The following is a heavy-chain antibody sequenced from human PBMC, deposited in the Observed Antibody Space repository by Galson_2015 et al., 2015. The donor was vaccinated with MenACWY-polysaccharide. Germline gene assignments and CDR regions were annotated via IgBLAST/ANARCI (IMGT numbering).Heavy chain of an antibody. V-gene: IGHV1-18*01. CDR3: ARDRGTHSSGWYTDH. CDR2: ISVFNGNT. CDR1: GYTFRNFA. Sequence: SVKVSCKASGYTFRNFAISWLRQAPGQGLEWMGWISVFNGNTDYAQNFQGRVTLTTDTSTGTAYMELRSLRPDDTALYFCARDRGTHSSGWYTDHWGQGTLVIVSS. J-gene: IGHJ4*02. D-gene: IGHD6-13*01.